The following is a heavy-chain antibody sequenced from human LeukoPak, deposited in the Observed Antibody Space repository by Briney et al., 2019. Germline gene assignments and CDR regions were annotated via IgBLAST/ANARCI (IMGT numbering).Heavy chain of an antibody. J-gene: IGHJ4*02. Sequence: SSVKVSCKASGYTFTSYYMHWVRQAPGQGLEWMGRINPSGSTTYTQRFQGRVTMTSDTSTSTVYMELSSQRTEDTAVYYCARDGVYYGSENYCDYWGRGTLVTVSS. CDR1: GYTFTSYY. CDR3: ARDGVYYGSENYCDY. CDR2: INPSGST. D-gene: IGHD3-10*01. V-gene: IGHV1-46*01.